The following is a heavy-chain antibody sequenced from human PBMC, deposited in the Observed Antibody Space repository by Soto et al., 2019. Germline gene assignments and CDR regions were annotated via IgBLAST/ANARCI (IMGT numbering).Heavy chain of an antibody. J-gene: IGHJ6*02. D-gene: IGHD5-12*01. CDR3: ARAWLQLHAYCGMDV. V-gene: IGHV3-23*01. CDR2: ISGSGGST. Sequence: EVQLLESGGGLVQPGGSLRLSCAASGFTFSSYAMSWVRQAPGKGLEWVSAISGSGGSTYYADSVKGRFTISRDNSKNTMYLQMNSLRAEDTAVYYCARAWLQLHAYCGMDVWGQGTTVTVSS. CDR1: GFTFSSYA.